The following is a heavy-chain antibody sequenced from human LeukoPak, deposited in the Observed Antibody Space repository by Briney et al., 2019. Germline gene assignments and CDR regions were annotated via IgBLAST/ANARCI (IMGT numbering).Heavy chain of an antibody. CDR2: ISGSGGST. D-gene: IGHD4-23*01. CDR1: GFTLSSYA. CDR3: ARDRATVVQPFDC. Sequence: GGSLRLSCAASGFTLSSYAMSWVRQAPGKGLEWVSAISGSGGSTYYADSVKGRFTISRDNSKNTLYLQMNSLRAEDTAVYYCARDRATVVQPFDCWGQGTLVTVSS. V-gene: IGHV3-23*01. J-gene: IGHJ4*02.